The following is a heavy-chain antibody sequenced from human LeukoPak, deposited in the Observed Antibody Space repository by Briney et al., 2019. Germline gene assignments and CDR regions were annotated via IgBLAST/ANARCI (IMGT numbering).Heavy chain of an antibody. V-gene: IGHV1-69*13. Sequence: ASVKVSCKASGGTFSSYSITWVRQAPGQGLEWMGGIIPVFGTPIYAQMFQGRVTITAEESTSTAYMELCSLRSEDTAVYYCARRGGYCSGGTCYHDYWGQGTLVTVSS. CDR3: ARRGGYCSGGTCYHDY. CDR2: IIPVFGTP. CDR1: GGTFSSYS. J-gene: IGHJ4*02. D-gene: IGHD2-15*01.